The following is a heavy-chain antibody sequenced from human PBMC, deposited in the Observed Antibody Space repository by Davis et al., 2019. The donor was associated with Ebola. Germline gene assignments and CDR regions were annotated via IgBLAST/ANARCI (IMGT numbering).Heavy chain of an antibody. CDR2: INPSGGST. D-gene: IGHD3-22*01. CDR3: ARVRYYYDSSGYYYWYFDY. V-gene: IGHV1-46*01. J-gene: IGHJ4*02. CDR1: GYTFTGYY. Sequence: ASVKVSCKASGYTFTGYYMHWVQQAPGQGLEWMGIINPSGGSTSYAQKFQGRVTITEDKSTSTAYMELSSLRSEDTAVYYCARVRYYYDSSGYYYWYFDYWGQGTLVTVSS.